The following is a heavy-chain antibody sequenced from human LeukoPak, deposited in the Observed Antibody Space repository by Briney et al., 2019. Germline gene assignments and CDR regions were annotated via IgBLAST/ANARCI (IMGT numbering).Heavy chain of an antibody. J-gene: IGHJ6*02. Sequence: ASVKVSCKASGYTFANYAMHWVRQAPGQSLEWMGWINSANGNTKYSQKFQGRVTITRDTSASTAYMELSSLRSEDTAVYYCARDGRFIVADYYYGMDVWDQGTTVTVSS. CDR3: ARDGRFIVADYYYGMDV. V-gene: IGHV1-3*04. CDR1: GYTFANYA. CDR2: INSANGNT. D-gene: IGHD1-26*01.